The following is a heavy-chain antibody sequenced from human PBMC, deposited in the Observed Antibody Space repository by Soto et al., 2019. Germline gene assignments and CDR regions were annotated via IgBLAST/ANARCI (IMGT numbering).Heavy chain of an antibody. CDR1: GFTFSSYG. Sequence: GGSLRLSCAASGFTFSSYGMHWVRQAPGKGLEWVAVISYDGSNKYYADSVKGRFTISRDNSKNTLYLQMNSLKTEDTAVYYCTTDLSIWGQGTTVTVSS. CDR2: ISYDGSNK. CDR3: TTDLSI. V-gene: IGHV3-30*03. J-gene: IGHJ6*02.